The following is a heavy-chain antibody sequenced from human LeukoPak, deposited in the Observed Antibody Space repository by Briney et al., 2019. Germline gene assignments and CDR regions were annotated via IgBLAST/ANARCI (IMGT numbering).Heavy chain of an antibody. CDR2: IIPIFGTA. CDR1: GGTFSSYA. V-gene: IGHV1-69*13. CDR3: AAVVPAVMGYFDY. D-gene: IGHD2-2*01. J-gene: IGHJ4*02. Sequence: ASVKVSCKASGGTFSSYALSWVRQAPGQGLEWMGGIIPIFGTANYAQKFQGRVTITADESTSTAYMELRSLRSEDTAVYYCAAVVPAVMGYFDYWGQGTLVTVSS.